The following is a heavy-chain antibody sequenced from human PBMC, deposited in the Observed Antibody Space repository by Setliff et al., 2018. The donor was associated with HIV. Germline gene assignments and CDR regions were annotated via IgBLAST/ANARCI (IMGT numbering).Heavy chain of an antibody. J-gene: IGHJ3*02. V-gene: IGHV3-7*01. CDR1: GFTFSRYW. D-gene: IGHD6-19*01. CDR2: IKQDGSEK. CDR3: ARIRIAVAVTRAFDI. Sequence: GGSLRLSCAATGFTFSRYWMTWVRQAPGKGLEWVANIKQDGSEKYYVDSVKGRFTISRDNAKNSMYLQMNSLRAEDTALYYCARIRIAVAVTRAFDIWGQGTMVTVSS.